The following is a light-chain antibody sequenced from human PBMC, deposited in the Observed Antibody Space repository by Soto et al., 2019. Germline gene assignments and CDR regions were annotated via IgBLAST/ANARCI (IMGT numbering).Light chain of an antibody. Sequence: AIQMTQSPSSLSASVGDRVTITCRASQGIRNDLGWYQQKPGKAPKLLIYAASCLQSGVPSRFSGSASCTDFTLTISSLQPEDVATYYCLQDYNSLRTFGQGTKVEIK. CDR2: AAS. V-gene: IGKV1-6*01. CDR1: QGIRND. CDR3: LQDYNSLRT. J-gene: IGKJ1*01.